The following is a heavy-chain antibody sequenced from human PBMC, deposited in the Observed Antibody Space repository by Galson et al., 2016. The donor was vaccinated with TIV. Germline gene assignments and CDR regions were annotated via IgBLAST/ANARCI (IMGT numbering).Heavy chain of an antibody. CDR2: IIPIIGMT. D-gene: IGHD6-6*01. CDR1: GSIFSTYT. J-gene: IGHJ4*02. V-gene: IGHV1-69*02. CDR3: ARAGAGAARDGGEY. Sequence: SVKVSCKASGSIFSTYTIFWVRQAPGQGLEWMGRIIPIIGMTNYAQKFQGRVTITADTSTNTAYMELGSLRSEDTAIYYCARAGAGAARDGGEYWGQGTLVTVS.